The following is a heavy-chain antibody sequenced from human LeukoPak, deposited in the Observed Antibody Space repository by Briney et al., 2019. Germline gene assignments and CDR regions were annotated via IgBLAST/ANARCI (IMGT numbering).Heavy chain of an antibody. CDR2: ISYDGSNK. Sequence: GRSLRLSCAASGLTFSSYGMHWVRQAPGKGLEWVAVISYDGSNKYYADSVKGRFTISRDNSKNTLYLQMNSLRAEDTAVYYCAAAMATHYFDYWGQGTLVTVSS. D-gene: IGHD5-24*01. CDR1: GLTFSSYG. V-gene: IGHV3-30*03. CDR3: AAAMATHYFDY. J-gene: IGHJ4*02.